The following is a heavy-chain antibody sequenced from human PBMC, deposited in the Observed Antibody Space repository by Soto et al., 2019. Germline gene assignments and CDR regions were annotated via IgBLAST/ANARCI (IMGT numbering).Heavy chain of an antibody. Sequence: SETLSLTCTVSGGSISSYYWSWIRQPPGKGLEWIGYIYYSGSTNYNPSLKSRVTISVDTSKNQFSLKLSSVTAADTAVYYCARFVRVVVAATHFDYWGQGTLVTVSS. CDR1: GGSISSYY. V-gene: IGHV4-59*08. CDR3: ARFVRVVVAATHFDY. J-gene: IGHJ4*02. CDR2: IYYSGST. D-gene: IGHD2-15*01.